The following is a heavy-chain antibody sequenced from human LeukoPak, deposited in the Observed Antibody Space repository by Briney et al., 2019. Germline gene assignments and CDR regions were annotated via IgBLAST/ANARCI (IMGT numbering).Heavy chain of an antibody. CDR2: ISGSGGST. V-gene: IGHV3-23*01. J-gene: IGHJ4*02. D-gene: IGHD3-22*01. CDR3: ARGSRNYYDSSGYTDFDY. Sequence: PGGSLRLSCAASGFTFSSYAMSWVRQAPGKGLEWVSAISGSGGSTYYADSVKGRFTISRDNAKNSLYLQMNSLRAEDTAVYYCARGSRNYYDSSGYTDFDYWGQGTLVTVSS. CDR1: GFTFSSYA.